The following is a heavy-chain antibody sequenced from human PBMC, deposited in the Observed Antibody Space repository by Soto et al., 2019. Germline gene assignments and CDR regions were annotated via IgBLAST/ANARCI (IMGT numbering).Heavy chain of an antibody. V-gene: IGHV4-59*08. CDR3: ARTVLGPDLLADSFVDYYYYMDV. CDR2: FYYTGIT. Sequence: SETLSLTCPVSGGSLSNYYWGWVRQPPRKGMGWNVYFYYTGITNYNPSLKSRISMSVDTSKNQFSLKLSSVTAADTAVYYCARTVLGPDLLADSFVDYYYYMDVWGQGTTVTVSS. CDR1: GGSLSNYY. J-gene: IGHJ6*03. D-gene: IGHD3-9*01.